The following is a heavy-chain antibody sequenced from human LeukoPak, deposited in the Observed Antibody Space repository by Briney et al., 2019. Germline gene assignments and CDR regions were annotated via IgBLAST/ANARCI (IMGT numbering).Heavy chain of an antibody. CDR3: ARTSSSAYYFDY. CDR1: GGSFSGYY. Sequence: PSETLSLTCAVYGGSFSGYYWSWIRQPPGKGLEWIGEINHSGSTNYNPSLKSRVTISVDTSKNQFSLKLSSVTAADTAVYYCARTSSSAYYFDYWGQGTLVTVSS. J-gene: IGHJ4*02. CDR2: INHSGST. D-gene: IGHD6-6*01. V-gene: IGHV4-34*09.